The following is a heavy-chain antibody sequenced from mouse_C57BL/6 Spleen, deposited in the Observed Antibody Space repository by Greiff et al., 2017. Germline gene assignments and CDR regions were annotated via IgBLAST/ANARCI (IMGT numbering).Heavy chain of an antibody. Sequence: QVQLQQPGAELVKPGASVKLSCKASGYTFTRYWMHWVKQRPGRGLEWIGRIDPKIGGSKYNEKFKSNATLTVDKPSSTAYMQLNSLTSEDSAVYYFARHDGYYPYYAMDYWGQGTSVTVSS. CDR2: IDPKIGGS. CDR3: ARHDGYYPYYAMDY. D-gene: IGHD2-3*01. J-gene: IGHJ4*01. CDR1: GYTFTRYW. V-gene: IGHV1-72*01.